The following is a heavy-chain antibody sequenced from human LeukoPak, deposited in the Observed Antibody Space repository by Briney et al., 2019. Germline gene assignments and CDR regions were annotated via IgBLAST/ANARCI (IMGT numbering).Heavy chain of an antibody. D-gene: IGHD5-12*01. J-gene: IGHJ6*03. CDR2: ISSSSSTI. Sequence: GGSLRLSCEASGITFSSYSMNWVRQAPGKGLEWVSYISSSSSTIYYADSVKGRFIISRDNAKNSLYLHMNSLRAEDTAVYYCGRSYYYYYMDVWGKGTTVTVSS. CDR1: GITFSSYS. V-gene: IGHV3-48*04. CDR3: GRSYYYYYMDV.